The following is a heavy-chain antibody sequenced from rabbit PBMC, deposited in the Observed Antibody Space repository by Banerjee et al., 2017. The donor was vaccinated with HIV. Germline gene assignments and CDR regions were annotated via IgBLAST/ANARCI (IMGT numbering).Heavy chain of an antibody. CDR2: IRTGDGRP. CDR3: ARDIGDKSDL. CDR1: GFSFSSSYW. J-gene: IGHJ4*01. Sequence: QSLEESGGDLVKPGASLTLTCTASGFSFSSSYWICWVRQAPGKGLEWIGCIRTGDGRPYYARWAKGRFTISKTSTTTVTLQMTSMTAADTATYFCARDIGDKSDLWGPGTLVTVS. V-gene: IGHV1S40*01. D-gene: IGHD2-1*01.